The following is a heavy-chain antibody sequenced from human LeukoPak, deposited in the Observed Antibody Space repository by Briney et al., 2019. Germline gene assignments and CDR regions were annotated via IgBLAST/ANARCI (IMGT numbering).Heavy chain of an antibody. CDR2: ISGDGGST. Sequence: GGSLRLSCAAPGFMFHNYAIHWVRQAPGKGLEWVSLISGDGGSTFYADSVKGRFTISRDNSKNSLYLQMNSLRSDDTALYYCARESESSGWYDYWGQGTLVTVSS. J-gene: IGHJ4*02. V-gene: IGHV3-43*02. CDR1: GFMFHNYA. CDR3: ARESESSGWYDY. D-gene: IGHD6-19*01.